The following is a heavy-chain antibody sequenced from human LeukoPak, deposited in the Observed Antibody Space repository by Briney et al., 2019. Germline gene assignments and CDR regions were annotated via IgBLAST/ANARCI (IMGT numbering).Heavy chain of an antibody. D-gene: IGHD1-26*01. CDR1: GGSISSSSYY. J-gene: IGHJ3*02. CDR2: IYYSGST. Sequence: SETLSLTCTVSGGSISSSSYYWGWIRQPPGKGLEWIGSIYYSGSTYYNPSLKSRVTISVDTSKNQFSLKLSSVTAADTAVYYCARDHTTNLAFDIWGQGTMVTVSS. CDR3: ARDHTTNLAFDI. V-gene: IGHV4-39*02.